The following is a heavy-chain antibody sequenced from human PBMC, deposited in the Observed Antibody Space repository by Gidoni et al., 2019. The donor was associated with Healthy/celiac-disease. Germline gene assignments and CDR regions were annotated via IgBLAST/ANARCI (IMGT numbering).Heavy chain of an antibody. CDR3: ARAYGSGSYYYFDY. V-gene: IGHV3-21*01. J-gene: IGHJ4*02. CDR1: GFTFSSYS. D-gene: IGHD3-10*01. CDR2: ISSSSSYI. Sequence: EVQLVESGGGLVKPVGSLRLSCAASGFTFSSYSMNWVRQAPGKGLEWVSSISSSSSYIYYADSVKGRFTISRDNAKNSLYLQMNSLRAEDTAVYYCARAYGSGSYYYFDYWGQGTLVTVSS.